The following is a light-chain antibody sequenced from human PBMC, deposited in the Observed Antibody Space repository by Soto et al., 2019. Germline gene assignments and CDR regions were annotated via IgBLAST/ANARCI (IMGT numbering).Light chain of an antibody. CDR3: CSYVGARTYV. CDR1: VSYVWNFGP. CDR2: EGN. Sequence: QSAVTQPASVSGSPGHSITISFTGSVSYVWNFGPVSWYQQHPGQVPKLIIYEGNRRPSGVSSRFSGSKSGNTACLTISGLQAEDEADYYCCSYVGARTYVFGTGTKVTVL. V-gene: IGLV2-23*01. J-gene: IGLJ1*01.